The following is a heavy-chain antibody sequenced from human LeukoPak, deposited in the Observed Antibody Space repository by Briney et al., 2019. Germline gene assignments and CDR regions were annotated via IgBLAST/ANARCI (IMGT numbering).Heavy chain of an antibody. CDR1: GDSFSGYY. Sequence: SETLSLTCAVYGDSFSGYYWSWLRQPPGKGLEWIGEINHSGSTNYNPSLKSRVTISVDTSKNQFSLKLSSVTAADTAVYYCASASWGRKYYYYYYMDVWGKGTTVTISS. V-gene: IGHV4-34*01. CDR2: INHSGST. CDR3: ASASWGRKYYYYYYMDV. D-gene: IGHD3-16*01. J-gene: IGHJ6*03.